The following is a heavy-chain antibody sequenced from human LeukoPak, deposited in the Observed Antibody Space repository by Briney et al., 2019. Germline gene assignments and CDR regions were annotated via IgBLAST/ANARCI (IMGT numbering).Heavy chain of an antibody. CDR3: ARSSESYDSSGYYSYYFDY. V-gene: IGHV4-34*01. CDR1: GGSFSGYY. J-gene: IGHJ4*02. CDR2: INHSGST. Sequence: SETLSLTCAVYGGSFSGYYWSWIRQPPGKGLEWIGEINHSGSTNFNPSLKSRVTISVDTSKNQFSLKLSSVTAADTAVYYCARSSESYDSSGYYSYYFDYWGQGTLVTVSS. D-gene: IGHD3-22*01.